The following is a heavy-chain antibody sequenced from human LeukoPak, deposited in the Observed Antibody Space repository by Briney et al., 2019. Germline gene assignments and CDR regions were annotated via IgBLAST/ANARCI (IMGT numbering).Heavy chain of an antibody. CDR3: ARDASIAAAGDNWFDP. J-gene: IGHJ5*02. CDR1: GGSISSYY. D-gene: IGHD6-13*01. V-gene: IGHV4-4*07. CDR2: IYTSGST. Sequence: SETLSLTCTVPGGSISSYYWSWIRQPAGKGLEWIGRIYTSGSTNYNPSLKSRVTMSVDTSKNQFSLKLSSVTAADTAVYYCARDASIAAAGDNWFDPWGQGTLVTVSS.